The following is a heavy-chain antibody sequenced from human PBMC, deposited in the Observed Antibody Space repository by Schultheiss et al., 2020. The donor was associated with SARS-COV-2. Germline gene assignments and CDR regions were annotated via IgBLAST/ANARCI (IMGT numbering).Heavy chain of an antibody. D-gene: IGHD1-26*01. V-gene: IGHV1-18*01. Sequence: ASVKVSCKASGYTFTNYGISWVRQAPGQGLEWMGRISTYNANTDFAQKFQGRVTITADESTSTLYMEMSSLRSEDTAVYYCATCAKVTSGPFYFDYWGQGTLVTVSS. CDR2: ISTYNANT. J-gene: IGHJ4*02. CDR3: ATCAKVTSGPFYFDY. CDR1: GYTFTNYG.